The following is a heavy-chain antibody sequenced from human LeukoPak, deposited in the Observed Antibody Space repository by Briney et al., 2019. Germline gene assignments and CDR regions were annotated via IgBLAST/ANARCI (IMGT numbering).Heavy chain of an antibody. Sequence: SGGSLRLSCAAYGFTFNYYGMHWVRQAQGKGLEWVAVISYDGSNKYYEDSVKGRFTISRDHSKNTLYLQMNSLRGDDTAVYYCAKDKHTVTALDYWGQGTLVTVSS. CDR1: GFTFNYYG. V-gene: IGHV3-30*18. CDR2: ISYDGSNK. D-gene: IGHD2-21*02. CDR3: AKDKHTVTALDY. J-gene: IGHJ4*02.